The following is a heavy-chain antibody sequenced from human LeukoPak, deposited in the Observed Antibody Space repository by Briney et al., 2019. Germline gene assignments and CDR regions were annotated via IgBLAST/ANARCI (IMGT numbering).Heavy chain of an antibody. J-gene: IGHJ5*02. V-gene: IGHV3-30*18. D-gene: IGHD5-12*01. CDR2: ISYDGSNK. Sequence: GRSLRLSCAASGFTFSSYGMHWVRQAPGKGLEWVAVISYDGSNKYYADSVKGRFTISRDNSKNTLYLQMNSLRAEDTAVYYCAKDLATSWFDPWGQGTLVTVSS. CDR1: GFTFSSYG. CDR3: AKDLATSWFDP.